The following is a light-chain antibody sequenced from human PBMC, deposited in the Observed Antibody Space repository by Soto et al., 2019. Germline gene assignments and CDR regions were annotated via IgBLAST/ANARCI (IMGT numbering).Light chain of an antibody. J-gene: IGKJ1*01. CDR2: KAS. CDR3: QQYDSYPWT. CDR1: QSISSW. V-gene: IGKV1-5*03. Sequence: DIPVTQSPSTLSTSVGDGVTITCRASQSISSWLAWYKQKPGKAPKVLIYKASSLESGVPSTFSGSGSGPEFTLTISSLQPDDFASYYCQQYDSYPWTFGQGTRVEF.